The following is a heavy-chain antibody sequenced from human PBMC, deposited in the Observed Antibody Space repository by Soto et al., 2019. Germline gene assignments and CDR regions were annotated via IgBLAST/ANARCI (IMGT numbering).Heavy chain of an antibody. V-gene: IGHV3-48*01. CDR1: GFTFSNYS. D-gene: IGHD3-3*01. Sequence: GGSLRLSCAASGFTFSNYSMNWVRQAPGKGLEWVSYISSSSSTIYYADSVKGRFTISRDNAKNSLYLQMNSLRAEDTAVYYCASSPFWSGYYTPYYYYYYMDVWGKGTTVTVSS. CDR2: ISSSSSTI. J-gene: IGHJ6*03. CDR3: ASSPFWSGYYTPYYYYYYMDV.